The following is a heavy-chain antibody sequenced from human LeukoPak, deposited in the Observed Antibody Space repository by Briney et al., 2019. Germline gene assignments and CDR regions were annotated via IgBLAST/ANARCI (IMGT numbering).Heavy chain of an antibody. CDR1: GFTVSSNY. Sequence: GGSLRLSCAASGFTVSSNYMSWVRQAPGKGLEWVANIKQDGSEKYYVDSVKGRFTISRDNAKNSLYLQMNSLRAEDTAVYYCARDPVGVAGYFDYWGQGTLVTVSS. J-gene: IGHJ4*02. CDR3: ARDPVGVAGYFDY. CDR2: IKQDGSEK. V-gene: IGHV3-7*01. D-gene: IGHD6-19*01.